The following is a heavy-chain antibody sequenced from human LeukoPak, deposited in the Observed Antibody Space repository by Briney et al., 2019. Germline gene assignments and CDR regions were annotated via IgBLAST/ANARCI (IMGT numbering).Heavy chain of an antibody. CDR2: INHSGST. CDR1: GGSFSGYY. V-gene: IGHV4-34*01. J-gene: IGHJ4*02. CDR3: ARDQEGFDY. Sequence: SETLSLTCAVYGGSFSGYYWGWIRQPPGKGLEWIGEINHSGSTNYNPSLKSRVTISVDTSKNQFSLKLSSVTAADTAVYYCARDQEGFDYWGQGTLVTVSS.